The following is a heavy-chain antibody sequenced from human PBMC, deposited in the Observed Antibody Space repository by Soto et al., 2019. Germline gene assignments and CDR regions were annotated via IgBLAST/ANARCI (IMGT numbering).Heavy chain of an antibody. D-gene: IGHD4-17*01. CDR2: ISWNSGSI. J-gene: IGHJ2*01. CDR1: GLTFDDYA. Sequence: PGGSRRLSCAACGLTFDDYAMHCVRQAPGKGLEWVSGISWNSGSIGYADSVKGRFTISRDNAKNSLYLQMNSLRAEDTALYYCAKDTHTVTTLSGAGRSFDLWGRGTLVTVSS. V-gene: IGHV3-9*01. CDR3: AKDTHTVTTLSGAGRSFDL.